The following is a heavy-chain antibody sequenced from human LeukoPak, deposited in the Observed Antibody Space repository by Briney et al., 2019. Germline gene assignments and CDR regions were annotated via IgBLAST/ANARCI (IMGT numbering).Heavy chain of an antibody. Sequence: GGSLRLSCAASGFTFSNAWMSWVRQAPGKGLEWVGRIKSKTDGGTTDYAAPVKGRFTISRDDSKNTLYLQMNSLKTEDTAVYYCTTARLLWFGELLGNDYWGQGTQVTVSS. J-gene: IGHJ4*02. CDR1: GFTFSNAW. CDR2: IKSKTDGGTT. CDR3: TTARLLWFGELLGNDY. D-gene: IGHD3-10*01. V-gene: IGHV3-15*01.